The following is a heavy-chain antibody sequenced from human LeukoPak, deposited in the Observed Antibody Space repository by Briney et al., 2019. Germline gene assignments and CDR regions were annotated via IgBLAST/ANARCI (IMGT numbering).Heavy chain of an antibody. CDR3: ARVVDRWLQQFSGAFDI. Sequence: GALVKVSCKASGNTFTSYYMYWVRQAPGQGLEWMGIINPSGGSTSYAQKFQGRVTMTRDTSTSTVYMELSSLRSEDTAVYYCARVVDRWLQQFSGAFDIWGQGTMVTVSS. D-gene: IGHD5-24*01. J-gene: IGHJ3*02. V-gene: IGHV1-46*01. CDR2: INPSGGST. CDR1: GNTFTSYY.